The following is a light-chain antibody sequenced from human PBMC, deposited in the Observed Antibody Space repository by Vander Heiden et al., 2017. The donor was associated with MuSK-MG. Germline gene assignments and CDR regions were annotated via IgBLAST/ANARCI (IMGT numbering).Light chain of an antibody. CDR3: QQYHVWPRT. CDR1: ETIRRN. Sequence: EIVMTQSPATLSVSPGQGVSLSCRTSETIRRNLAWYQHKPGQAPRLLIFGASTKATGLPARFSGSGSETEFTLTISSLQSEDFAVYYCQQYHVWPRTFGQGTKVEVK. J-gene: IGKJ1*01. CDR2: GAS. V-gene: IGKV3-15*01.